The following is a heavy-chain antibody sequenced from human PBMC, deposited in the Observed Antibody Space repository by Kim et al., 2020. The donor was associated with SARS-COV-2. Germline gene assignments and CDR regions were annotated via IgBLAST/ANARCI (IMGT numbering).Heavy chain of an antibody. J-gene: IGHJ4*02. CDR3: ARERGDSSGYALPEYFDY. Sequence: SETLSLTCTVSGGSISSYYWSWIRQPPGKGLEWIGYIYYSGSTNYNPSLKSRVTISVDTSKNQFSLKLSSVTAADTAVYYCARERGDSSGYALPEYFDYWGQGTLVTVSS. CDR2: IYYSGST. CDR1: GGSISSYY. D-gene: IGHD3-22*01. V-gene: IGHV4-59*01.